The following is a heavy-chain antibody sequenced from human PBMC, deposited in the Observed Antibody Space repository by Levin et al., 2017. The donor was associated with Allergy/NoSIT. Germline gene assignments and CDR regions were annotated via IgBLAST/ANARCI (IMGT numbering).Heavy chain of an antibody. V-gene: IGHV3-7*01. Sequence: GESLKISCAASGFTFSSYWMSWVRQAPGKGLEWVANIKQDGSEKYYVDSVKGRFTISRDNAKNSLYLQMNSLRAEDTAVYYCARDLNWNYGVEFDYWGQGTRVSVSS. CDR2: IKQDGSEK. D-gene: IGHD1-7*01. CDR3: ARDLNWNYGVEFDY. J-gene: IGHJ4*02. CDR1: GFTFSSYW.